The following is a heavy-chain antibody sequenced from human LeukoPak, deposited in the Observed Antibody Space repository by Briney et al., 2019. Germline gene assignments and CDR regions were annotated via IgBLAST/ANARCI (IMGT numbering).Heavy chain of an antibody. D-gene: IGHD5-12*01. Sequence: PSEPLSLTCAVSGASINDFYWTWIRQPPGKGLEWIGYVYYGGSTNYNPSLKSRVSMSVDTSKNQFSLTLTSVTVADTAFYYCARGGIRGYSAFDNLDFWGLGTHVTVSS. J-gene: IGHJ4*02. V-gene: IGHV4-59*01. CDR2: VYYGGST. CDR3: ARGGIRGYSAFDNLDF. CDR1: GASINDFY.